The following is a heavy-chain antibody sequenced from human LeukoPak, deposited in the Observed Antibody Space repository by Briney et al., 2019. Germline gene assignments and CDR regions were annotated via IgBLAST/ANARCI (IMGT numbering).Heavy chain of an antibody. CDR3: ARDEWRGPYY. CDR2: IYSGGRT. V-gene: IGHV3-53*01. D-gene: IGHD3-3*01. J-gene: IGHJ4*02. Sequence: PGGSLRLSCAASGFTISSNYMSWVRQAPGKGLEWVSVIYSGGRTYYADSVKGRFTTSRDNSKNTVYLQMNSLRAEDTAVYYCARDEWRGPYYWGQGTLVTVSS. CDR1: GFTISSNY.